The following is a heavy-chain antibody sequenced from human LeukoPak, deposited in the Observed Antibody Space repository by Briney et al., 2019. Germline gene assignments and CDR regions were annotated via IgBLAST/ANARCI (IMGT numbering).Heavy chain of an antibody. J-gene: IGHJ3*02. CDR3: ARAMTTVTGHDASDI. V-gene: IGHV3-7*01. CDR2: IKQDGSEK. Sequence: PGGSLRLSCAASGFTFSSYWMSWVRQAPGKGLEWVANIKQDGSEKYYVDSVKGRFTTSRDNAKNSLYLQMNSLRAEDTAVYYCARAMTTVTGHDASDIWGQGTMVTVSS. D-gene: IGHD4-17*01. CDR1: GFTFSSYW.